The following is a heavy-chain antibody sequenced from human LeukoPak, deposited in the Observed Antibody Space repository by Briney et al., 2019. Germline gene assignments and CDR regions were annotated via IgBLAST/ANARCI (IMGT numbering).Heavy chain of an antibody. CDR1: GGSISSSGYY. CDR3: ARLWISPIYQLLRNWFDP. Sequence: PSETLSLTCTVSGGSISSSGYYWGWIRQPPGKGLEWIGSMYYSGSTYHNPSLKSRVTISVDTSKNQFSLKLSSVTAADTAVYYCARLWISPIYQLLRNWFDPWGQGTLVTVSS. V-gene: IGHV4-39*07. D-gene: IGHD2-2*01. J-gene: IGHJ5*02. CDR2: MYYSGST.